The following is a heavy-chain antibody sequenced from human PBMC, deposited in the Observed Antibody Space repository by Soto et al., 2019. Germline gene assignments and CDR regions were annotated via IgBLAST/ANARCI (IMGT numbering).Heavy chain of an antibody. V-gene: IGHV3-74*01. J-gene: IGHJ6*03. D-gene: IGHD3-10*01. CDR1: GFTFSSYW. Sequence: EVQLVESGGGLVQPGGSLRLSCAASGFTFSSYWMHWVRQAPGKGLVWVSRINSDGSSTSYADSVKGRFTISRDNAKNTLYLQMNSLRAEDMAVYYCARVFFWDYYGSGSYYNAASQYYYYYMDVWGKGTTVPVSS. CDR2: INSDGSST. CDR3: ARVFFWDYYGSGSYYNAASQYYYYYMDV.